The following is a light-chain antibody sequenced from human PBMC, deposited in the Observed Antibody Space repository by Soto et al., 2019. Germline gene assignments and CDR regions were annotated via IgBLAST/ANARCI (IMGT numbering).Light chain of an antibody. V-gene: IGKV3-11*01. CDR3: QQRSNWPRT. J-gene: IGKJ1*01. CDR1: QGVGTY. Sequence: MLTQSPATVSLSTGERATLSCRASQGVGTYLAWYQQKPGQAPRLLIYDASNRATDIPARFSGSGSGTDFTLTISSLEPEDFAVYYCQQRSNWPRTFGQGTKVDI. CDR2: DAS.